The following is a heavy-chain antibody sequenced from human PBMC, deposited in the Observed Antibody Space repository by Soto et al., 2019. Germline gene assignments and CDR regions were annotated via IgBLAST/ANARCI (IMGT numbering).Heavy chain of an antibody. CDR2: VWYDGRNK. CDR3: VRAAGYSGNDYVYYYGMDV. CDR1: GFTFRNYG. D-gene: IGHD5-12*01. Sequence: QVQLVESGGGVVQPGGSLRLSCAASGFTFRNYGMHWVRQAPGKGLEWVALVWYDGRNKDYVDSVKGRFTISRDNSKKTLYMQMNILRDEDTAVYYCVRAAGYSGNDYVYYYGMDVWGQGTTVTVSS. J-gene: IGHJ6*02. V-gene: IGHV3-33*01.